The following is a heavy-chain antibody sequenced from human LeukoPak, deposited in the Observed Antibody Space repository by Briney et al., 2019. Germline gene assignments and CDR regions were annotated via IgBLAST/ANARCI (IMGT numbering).Heavy chain of an antibody. D-gene: IGHD5-18*01. CDR3: ARGIQLWFVRY. CDR1: GFIFTNYG. J-gene: IGHJ4*02. Sequence: ASVKVSCKASGFIFTNYGFNWVRQAPGQGLEWMGWISAYNGNRNYAQNLQGRVTMTTDTSTSTAYMELRSLRSDDTAVYYCARGIQLWFVRYWGQGTLVTVSS. V-gene: IGHV1-18*01. CDR2: ISAYNGNR.